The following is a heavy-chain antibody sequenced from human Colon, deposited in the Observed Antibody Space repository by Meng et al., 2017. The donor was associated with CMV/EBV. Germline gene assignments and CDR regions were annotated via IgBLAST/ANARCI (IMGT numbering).Heavy chain of an antibody. J-gene: IGHJ4*02. CDR3: TKDLKVAEVLD. V-gene: IGHV3-23*01. Sequence: TCAYSGFTFGNDAVSWVRQIPGKGLEWVSGISGGGRNTYYADSVMSRFTISRDNSKNTLYLQMDSLNVDDTAIYYCTKDLKVAEVLDWGQGTLVTVSS. CDR2: ISGGGRNT. D-gene: IGHD2-15*01. CDR1: GFTFGNDA.